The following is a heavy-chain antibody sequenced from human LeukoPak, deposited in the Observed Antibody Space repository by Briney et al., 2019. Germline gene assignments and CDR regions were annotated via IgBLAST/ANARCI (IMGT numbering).Heavy chain of an antibody. CDR3: ARDRYSGSYFIDY. Sequence: GGSLRLSCAASGFTFSSYSMNWVRQAPGKGLEWVSSISSSSSYIYYADSLKGRFTISRDNSKNTLYLQMSSLRAEDTAVYYCARDRYSGSYFIDYWGQGTLVTVSS. D-gene: IGHD1-26*01. J-gene: IGHJ4*02. V-gene: IGHV3-21*01. CDR2: ISSSSSYI. CDR1: GFTFSSYS.